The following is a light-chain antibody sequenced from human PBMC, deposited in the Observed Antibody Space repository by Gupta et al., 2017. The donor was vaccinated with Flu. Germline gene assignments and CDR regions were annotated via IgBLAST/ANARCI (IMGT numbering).Light chain of an antibody. CDR2: DVY. CDR1: SSDVGASNY. Sequence: QSALTQPRSVSGSPGQSVAISCTGTSSDVGASNYVSWYQQHPGKAPKLIIYDVYKRPSGVPDRFTGSKAGNTASLTISGLQPEDEADYYCCSFGAASFFGGGTKLTVL. CDR3: CSFGAASF. V-gene: IGLV2-11*01. J-gene: IGLJ2*01.